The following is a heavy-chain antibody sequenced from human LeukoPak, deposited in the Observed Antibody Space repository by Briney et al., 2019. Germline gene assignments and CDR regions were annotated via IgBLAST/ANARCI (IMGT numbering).Heavy chain of an antibody. CDR3: ARGEDTAMVDY. CDR1: GGTFSSYD. CDR2: IIPLFGTA. V-gene: IGHV1-69*13. J-gene: IGHJ4*02. Sequence: SVKLSCKASGGTFSSYDISWVRQAPGQGLEWMGGIIPLFGTAIYAHKFQGRVTITADESTSTAYMELSSLKSDDTAVYYCARGEDTAMVDYWGQGTMVTVSS. D-gene: IGHD5-18*01.